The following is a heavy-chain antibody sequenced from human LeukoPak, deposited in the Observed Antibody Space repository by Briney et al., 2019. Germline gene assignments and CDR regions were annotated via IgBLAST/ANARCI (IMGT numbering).Heavy chain of an antibody. CDR1: GYSISSAFY. V-gene: IGHV4-38-2*01. CDR2: IHYSGST. D-gene: IGHD2-15*01. Sequence: PSETLSLTCAVSGYSISSAFYWGWIRQSPGKGLEWIGTIHYSGSTSYNPSLKSRVTISVDTSKNQFSLKLSSVTAADTAVYYCARRGCSGGSCYSGGGSPDYWGQGTLVTVSS. CDR3: ARRGCSGGSCYSGGGSPDY. J-gene: IGHJ4*02.